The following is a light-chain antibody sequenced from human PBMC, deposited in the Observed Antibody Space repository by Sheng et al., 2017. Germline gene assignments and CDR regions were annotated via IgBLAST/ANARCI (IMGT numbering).Light chain of an antibody. V-gene: IGKV3-20*01. J-gene: IGKJ3*01. CDR1: QSVSSY. CDR2: DAS. CDR3: QQYGTSIGFT. Sequence: EIVLTQSPGTLSLSPGERATLSCRASQSVSSYLAWYQQKPGQAPRLLIYDASNRATGIPARFSGSGSGTDFNLTISRLEPEDFAVYYCQQYGTSIGFTFGPGTKMXIK.